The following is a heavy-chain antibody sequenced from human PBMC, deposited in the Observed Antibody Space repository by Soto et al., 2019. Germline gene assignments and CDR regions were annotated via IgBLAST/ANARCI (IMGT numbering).Heavy chain of an antibody. CDR2: IYPGDSDT. CDR3: ARGRRGMYNWNQHARYYYYYMDV. J-gene: IGHJ6*03. V-gene: IGHV5-51*01. CDR1: GYSFTSYW. D-gene: IGHD1-20*01. Sequence: GESLKISCKGSGYSFTSYWIGWVRQMPGKGLEWMGIIYPGDSDTRYSPSFQGQVTISADKSISTAYLQWSSLKASDTAMYYCARGRRGMYNWNQHARYYYYYMDVWGKGTTVTVSS.